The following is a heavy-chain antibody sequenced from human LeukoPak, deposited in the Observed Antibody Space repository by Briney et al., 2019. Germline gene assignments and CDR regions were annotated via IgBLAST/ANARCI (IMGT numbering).Heavy chain of an antibody. CDR1: GGTFSSYA. J-gene: IGHJ3*02. Sequence: SVKVSCKASGGTFSSYAISWVRQAPGQGLEWMGGIIPIFGTANYAQKFQGRVTITADESTSTAYMELSSLRSEDTAVYYCARENGGLDAFDIWGQGTMVAVSS. CDR3: ARENGGLDAFDI. V-gene: IGHV1-69*13. D-gene: IGHD4-23*01. CDR2: IIPIFGTA.